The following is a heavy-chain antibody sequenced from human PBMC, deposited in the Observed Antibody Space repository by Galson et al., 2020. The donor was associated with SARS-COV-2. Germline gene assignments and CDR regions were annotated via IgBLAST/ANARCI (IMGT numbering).Heavy chain of an antibody. CDR1: GFTFSSYW. Sequence: ESLKISCAASGFTFSSYWMSWVRQAPGKGLEWVANIKQDGSEKYYVDSVKGRFTISRDNAKNSLYLQMNSLRAEDTAVYYCARLHSSSWYFDYWGQGTLVTVSS. V-gene: IGHV3-7*01. J-gene: IGHJ4*02. D-gene: IGHD6-13*01. CDR2: IKQDGSEK. CDR3: ARLHSSSWYFDY.